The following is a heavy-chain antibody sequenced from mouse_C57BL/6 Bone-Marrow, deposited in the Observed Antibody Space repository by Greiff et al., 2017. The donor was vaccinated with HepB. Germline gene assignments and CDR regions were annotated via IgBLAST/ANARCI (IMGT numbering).Heavy chain of an antibody. CDR1: GYTFTGYW. CDR2: ILPGSGST. CDR3: ARHPNYSHYAMDY. V-gene: IGHV1-9*01. Sequence: QVQLKQSGAELMKPGASVKLSCKATGYTFTGYWIEWVKQRPGHGLEWIGEILPGSGSTNYNEKFKGKATFTADTSSNTAYMQLSSLTTEDSATYYCARHPNYSHYAMDYWGQGTSVTVSS. J-gene: IGHJ4*01. D-gene: IGHD1-3*01.